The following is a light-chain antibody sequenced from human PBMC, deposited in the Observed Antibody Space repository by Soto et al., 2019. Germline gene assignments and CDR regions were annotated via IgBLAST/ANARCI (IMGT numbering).Light chain of an antibody. CDR3: QHYNSYSEA. J-gene: IGKJ1*01. CDR2: KAS. Sequence: IKMTQSPSTLSGSVGDRVTITCRASQTISSWLAWYQQKPGKAPKLLIYKASTLKSGVPSRFSGSGSGTEFTLTISSLQPDDFATYYCQHYNSYSEAVGQGPKVDIK. V-gene: IGKV1-5*03. CDR1: QTISSW.